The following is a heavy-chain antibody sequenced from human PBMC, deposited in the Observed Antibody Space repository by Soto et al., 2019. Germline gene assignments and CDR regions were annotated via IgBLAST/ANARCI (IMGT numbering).Heavy chain of an antibody. J-gene: IGHJ4*02. D-gene: IGHD7-27*01. V-gene: IGHV4-34*01. Sequence: QVHLQQWGAGLLKPSETLSRTCAVYGGSFSDYYWSWIRQPPGKGLEWIGEINHNGSTRYNPSLKSRVMISVDTSKKQFSLKLSSVTAAYTAVYYCARLSSDWGIGDWGQGTLVTVSS. CDR2: INHNGST. CDR3: ARLSSDWGIGD. CDR1: GGSFSDYY.